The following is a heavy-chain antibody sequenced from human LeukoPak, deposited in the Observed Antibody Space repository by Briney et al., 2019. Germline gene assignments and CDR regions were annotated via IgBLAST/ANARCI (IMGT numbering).Heavy chain of an antibody. CDR2: INPNSGGT. J-gene: IGHJ6*03. CDR3: ARDEHHSYYDFWSGYSNYMDV. Sequence: GASVKVSCKASGYTFTGYYMHWVRQAPGQGLEWMGWINPNSGGTNYAQKFQGRVTMTRDTSISTAYMELSRLRSDDTAVYYCARDEHHSYYDFWSGYSNYMDVWGKGTTVTVSS. CDR1: GYTFTGYY. D-gene: IGHD3-3*01. V-gene: IGHV1-2*02.